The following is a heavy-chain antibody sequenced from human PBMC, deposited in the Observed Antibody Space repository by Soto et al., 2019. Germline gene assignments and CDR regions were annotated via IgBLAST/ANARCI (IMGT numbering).Heavy chain of an antibody. J-gene: IGHJ4*02. Sequence: PSETLSLTCTVSCGSISSGAYYWSWIRQPPGKGLEWIGYIYYSGSTYYNPSLKSRVTISVDTSKNQFSLKLSSVTAADTAVYYCARQSGYSYGYLGYWGQGTLVTVSS. CDR2: IYYSGST. CDR3: ARQSGYSYGYLGY. V-gene: IGHV4-30-4*01. D-gene: IGHD5-18*01. CDR1: CGSISSGAYY.